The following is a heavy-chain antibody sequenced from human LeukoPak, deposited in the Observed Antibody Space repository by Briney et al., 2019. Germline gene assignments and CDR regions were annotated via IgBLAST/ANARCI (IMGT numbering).Heavy chain of an antibody. J-gene: IGHJ4*02. V-gene: IGHV1-46*01. D-gene: IGHD3-10*01. CDR1: GYTFTSHY. Sequence: GASVKVSCKASGYTFTSHYMHWVRQAPGKGLEWMGIINPSGGTTSYAQKFQGRVTMTRDTSTSTVYMELSRLRSDDTAVYYCARDLTGGRGGDYWGQGTLVTVSS. CDR3: ARDLTGGRGGDY. CDR2: INPSGGTT.